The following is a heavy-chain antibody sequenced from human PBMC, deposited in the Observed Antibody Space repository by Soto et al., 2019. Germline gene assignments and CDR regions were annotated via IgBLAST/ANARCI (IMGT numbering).Heavy chain of an antibody. V-gene: IGHV3-30*18. D-gene: IGHD6-13*01. J-gene: IGHJ4*02. CDR1: GFTFSSYG. CDR2: ISYDGSNK. Sequence: QVQLVESGGGVVQPGRSLRLSCAASGFTFSSYGMHWVRQAPGKGLEWVAVISYDGSNKYYADSVKGRFTISRDNSKNTLYLQMNSLRAEDTAVYYCAKDSYSSSWYLGDYWGQGTLVTVSS. CDR3: AKDSYSSSWYLGDY.